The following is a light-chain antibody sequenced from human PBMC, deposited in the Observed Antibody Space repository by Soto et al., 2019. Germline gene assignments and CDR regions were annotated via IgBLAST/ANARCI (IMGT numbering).Light chain of an antibody. CDR3: QQYSAYPYT. V-gene: IGKV1-5*01. CDR2: DAS. CDR1: QTISSW. Sequence: DIQMTQSPSTLSASVGDRVTITCRASQTISSWLAWHQQKSGRAPKLLIYDASSLEGGVPSRFSGSGSGTGFTLTISSLQADDFATYYCQQYSAYPYTFGQGTKVEI. J-gene: IGKJ2*01.